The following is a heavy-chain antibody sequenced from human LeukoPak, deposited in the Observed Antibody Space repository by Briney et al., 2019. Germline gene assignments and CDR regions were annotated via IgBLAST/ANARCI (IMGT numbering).Heavy chain of an antibody. Sequence: SETLSLTCTVSGGSISSDDYYWSWIRIRQPPSKGLEWIGYIFHSGTTYYNPSLESRVAISVETSKNHFSLKLSSVTAADTAVYYCARGPSSSWYGAWGQGTLVTVSS. CDR3: ARGPSSSWYGA. CDR2: IFHSGTT. D-gene: IGHD6-13*01. V-gene: IGHV4-30-4*01. CDR1: GGSISSDDYY. J-gene: IGHJ5*02.